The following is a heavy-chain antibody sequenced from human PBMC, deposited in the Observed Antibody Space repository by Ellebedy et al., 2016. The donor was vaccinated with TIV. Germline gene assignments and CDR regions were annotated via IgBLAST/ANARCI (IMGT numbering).Heavy chain of an antibody. CDR2: VSAYSGNT. CDR3: ARVMGLSGYYAFDI. Sequence: AASVKVSCKSSGYTFIDYGVTWVRQAPGQGLDWMGWVSAYSGNTNYAENLQGRVTMTTDTSTDTAYMELRSLRSDDTAVYYCARVMGLSGYYAFDIWGQGTMVTVSS. J-gene: IGHJ3*02. D-gene: IGHD3-22*01. CDR1: GYTFIDYG. V-gene: IGHV1-18*01.